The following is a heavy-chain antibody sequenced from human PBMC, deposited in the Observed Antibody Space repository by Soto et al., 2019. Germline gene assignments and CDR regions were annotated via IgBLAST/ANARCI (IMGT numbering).Heavy chain of an antibody. D-gene: IGHD3-3*01. CDR2: IYYSGST. J-gene: IGHJ5*02. V-gene: IGHV4-59*08. CDR1: GGSISSYY. CDR3: ARHLRTLWSGYYRGWFDP. Sequence: QVQLQESGPGLVKPSETLSLTCTVSGGSISSYYWSWIRQPPGKGLEWIGYIYYSGSTNYNPSLQTRVTLSVDTSKNHFSLEPGSVTAADTAVYYCARHLRTLWSGYYRGWFDPWGQGTLVTVSS.